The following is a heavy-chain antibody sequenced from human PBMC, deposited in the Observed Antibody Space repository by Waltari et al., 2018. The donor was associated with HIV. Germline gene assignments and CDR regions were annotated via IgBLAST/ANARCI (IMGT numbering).Heavy chain of an antibody. CDR1: GYTLTELS. D-gene: IGHD3-22*01. J-gene: IGHJ4*02. CDR3: ATGPSPNNYYDSSGYHY. V-gene: IGHV1-24*01. CDR2: FDPEDSET. Sequence: QVQLVQSGAEVKKPGASVKVSCKVSGYTLTELSMHWVRQAPGQGLEWMGGFDPEDSETIYAQKFQGRVTMTEDTSTDTAYMELSSLRSEDTAVYYCATGPSPNNYYDSSGYHYWGQGTLVTVSS.